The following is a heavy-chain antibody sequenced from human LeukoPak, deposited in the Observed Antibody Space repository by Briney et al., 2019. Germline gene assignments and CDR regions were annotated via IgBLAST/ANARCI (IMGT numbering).Heavy chain of an antibody. D-gene: IGHD1-26*01. Sequence: ASVKVSCKASGGTFSSYAISWVRQAPGQGLEWMGRIIPILGIANYAQKFQGRVTITADKSTSTAYMELSSLRSEDTAVYYCARDGNAVGAKTGNFDYWGQGTLVTVSS. CDR3: ARDGNAVGAKTGNFDY. CDR1: GGTFSSYA. CDR2: IIPILGIA. V-gene: IGHV1-69*04. J-gene: IGHJ4*02.